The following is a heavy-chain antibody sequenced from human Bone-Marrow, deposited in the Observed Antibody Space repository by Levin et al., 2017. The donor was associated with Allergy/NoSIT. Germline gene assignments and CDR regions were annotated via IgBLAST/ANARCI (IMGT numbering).Heavy chain of an antibody. J-gene: IGHJ4*02. D-gene: IGHD3-10*01. CDR2: ISYDGSNK. CDR1: GFTFSSYA. Sequence: PGGSLRLSCAASGFTFSSYAMHWVRQAPGKGLEWVAVISYDGSNKYYADSVKGRFTISRDNSKNTLYLQMNSLRAEDTAVYYCARDEGSGYYYYWGQGTLVTVSS. V-gene: IGHV3-30-3*01. CDR3: ARDEGSGYYYY.